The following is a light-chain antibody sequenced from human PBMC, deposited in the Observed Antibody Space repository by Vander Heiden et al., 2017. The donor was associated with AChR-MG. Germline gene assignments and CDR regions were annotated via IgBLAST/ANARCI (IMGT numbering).Light chain of an antibody. V-gene: IGKV1-5*03. CDR2: KAS. Sequence: DIQMTQSPSTLSASVGDRVTITCRASQSISSWLAWYQQKPGKAPKLLIYKASSLESGVPSRFSGSGSGTEFTLTISSLQPDDFATYYCQQYNSYSQMYTFGQVTKLEIK. CDR3: QQYNSYSQMYT. CDR1: QSISSW. J-gene: IGKJ2*01.